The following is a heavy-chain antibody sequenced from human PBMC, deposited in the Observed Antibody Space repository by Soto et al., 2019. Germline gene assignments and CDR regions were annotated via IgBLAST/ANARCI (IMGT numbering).Heavy chain of an antibody. CDR1: GYTFTSYA. Sequence: ASVKVSCKASGYTFTSYAMHWVRQAPGQRLEWMGWINAGNGNTKYSQKFQGRVTITRDTSASTAYMELSSLRSEDPAVYYCAIDREQLAPPGYYYYGMDVRGRGTTVTVSS. CDR2: INAGNGNT. J-gene: IGHJ6*02. D-gene: IGHD6-13*01. CDR3: AIDREQLAPPGYYYYGMDV. V-gene: IGHV1-3*01.